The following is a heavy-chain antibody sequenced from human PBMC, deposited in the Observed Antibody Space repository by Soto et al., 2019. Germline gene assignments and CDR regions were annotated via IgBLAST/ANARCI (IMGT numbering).Heavy chain of an antibody. CDR1: GFIVSGNY. J-gene: IGHJ4*02. D-gene: IGHD3-10*01. CDR3: ARAKRGGFDS. Sequence: EVQLVESGGGLIQPGGSLRLSCAASGFIVSGNYLSWVRQAPGKGLEVVSFTSGGGNTDYAESVKDRFTTSRDNSKNTMYLQMTRLRGEDTAVYYCARAKRGGFDSWGLGTLVSVSS. CDR2: TSGGGNT. V-gene: IGHV3-53*01.